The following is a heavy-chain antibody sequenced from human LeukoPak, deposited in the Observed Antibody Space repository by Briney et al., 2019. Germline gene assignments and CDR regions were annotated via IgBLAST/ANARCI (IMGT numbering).Heavy chain of an antibody. Sequence: ASVKVSCKASGYTFTGYYMHWVRQAPGQGLEWMGWINHNSGGTNYAQKFQGRVTTTRDTSISTAYMELSRLRSYDTAVYYCAKDPTLVVPAAPLLVSYMDVWGKGTTVTVSS. V-gene: IGHV1-2*02. D-gene: IGHD2-2*01. CDR2: INHNSGGT. J-gene: IGHJ6*03. CDR3: AKDPTLVVPAAPLLVSYMDV. CDR1: GYTFTGYY.